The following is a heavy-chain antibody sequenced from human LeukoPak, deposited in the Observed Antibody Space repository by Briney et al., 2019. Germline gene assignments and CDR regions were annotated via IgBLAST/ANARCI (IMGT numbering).Heavy chain of an antibody. Sequence: NASETLSLTCTVSGGSISSGGYYWSWIRQPPGKGLEWIGYIYHSGSTYYNPSLKSRVTISVDTSKNQFSLKLSSVTAADTAVYYCAREAPSSTLLDYWGQGTLVTVSS. CDR1: GGSISSGGYY. CDR3: AREAPSSTLLDY. J-gene: IGHJ4*02. D-gene: IGHD6-6*01. CDR2: IYHSGST. V-gene: IGHV4-30-2*01.